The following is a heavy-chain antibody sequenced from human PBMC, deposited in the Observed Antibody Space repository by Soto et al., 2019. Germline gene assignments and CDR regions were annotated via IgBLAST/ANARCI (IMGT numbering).Heavy chain of an antibody. V-gene: IGHV1-58*01. CDR2: IVVGSGNT. CDR1: GFTFTSSA. Sequence: SVKVSCKASGFTFTSSAVQWVRQARGQRLEWIGWIVVGSGNTNYAQKFQERVTITRDMSTSTAYMELSSLRSEDTAVYYCAAGYSSSWYEFYYYYGMDVWGQGTTVTVSS. J-gene: IGHJ6*02. D-gene: IGHD6-13*01. CDR3: AAGYSSSWYEFYYYYGMDV.